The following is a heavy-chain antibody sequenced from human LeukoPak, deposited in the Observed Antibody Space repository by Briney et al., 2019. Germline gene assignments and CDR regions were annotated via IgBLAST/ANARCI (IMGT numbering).Heavy chain of an antibody. CDR2: ISYDGSNK. V-gene: IGHV3-30*18. CDR1: GFTFSSYG. CDR3: AKDGIWFGEVAGYFDY. J-gene: IGHJ4*02. D-gene: IGHD3-10*01. Sequence: GRSLRLSCAASGFTFSSYGMHWVRQAPGKGLEWVAVISYDGSNKYYADSVKGRFTISRDNSKNTLHLQMNSLRAEDTAVYYCAKDGIWFGEVAGYFDYWGQGTLVTVSS.